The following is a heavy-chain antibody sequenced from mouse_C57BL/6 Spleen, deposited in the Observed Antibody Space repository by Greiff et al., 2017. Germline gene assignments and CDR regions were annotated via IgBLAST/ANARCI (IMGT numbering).Heavy chain of an antibody. CDR1: GYSITSGYY. CDR3: AIYYGSSSFAY. J-gene: IGHJ3*01. Sequence: EVKLVESGPGLVKPSQSLSLTCSVTGYSITSGYYWNWIRQFPGNKLEWMGYISYDGSNNYNPSLKNRISITRDTSKNQFFLKLNSVTTEDTATYYCAIYYGSSSFAYWGQGTLVTVSA. CDR2: ISYDGSN. V-gene: IGHV3-6*01. D-gene: IGHD1-1*01.